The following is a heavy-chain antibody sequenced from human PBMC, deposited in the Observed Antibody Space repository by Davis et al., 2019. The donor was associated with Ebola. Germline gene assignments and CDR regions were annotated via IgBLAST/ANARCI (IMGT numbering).Heavy chain of an antibody. Sequence: SETLSLTCTVSGGSVSSGGYYWSWIRQPPGKGLEWIGYIYYSGSTNYNPSLKSRVTISVDTSKNQFSLKLSSVTAADTAVYYCARHSYYYDSSGYYSIPDYWGQGTLVTVSS. CDR2: IYYSGST. J-gene: IGHJ4*02. CDR1: GGSVSSGGYY. D-gene: IGHD3-22*01. CDR3: ARHSYYYDSSGYYSIPDY. V-gene: IGHV4-61*08.